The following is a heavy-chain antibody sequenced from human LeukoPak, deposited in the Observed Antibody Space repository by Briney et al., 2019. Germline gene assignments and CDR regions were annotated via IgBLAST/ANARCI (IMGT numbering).Heavy chain of an antibody. D-gene: IGHD3-22*01. CDR3: ARDLGQYYDTSDNWFDP. CDR2: INSDGINT. Sequence: PGGSLRLSCAASGFTFSNYWMHWVRQAPGKGLGWVSRINSDGINTSYAASVKGRFTISRDNAKNTLNLQMNSLRAEDTAVYYCARDLGQYYDTSDNWFDPWGQGTLVTVSS. J-gene: IGHJ5*02. CDR1: GFTFSNYW. V-gene: IGHV3-74*01.